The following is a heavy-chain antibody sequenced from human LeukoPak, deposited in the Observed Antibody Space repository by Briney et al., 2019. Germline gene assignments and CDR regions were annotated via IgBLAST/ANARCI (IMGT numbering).Heavy chain of an antibody. CDR3: ARVGSSSWYRYYFDY. CDR2: INHSGST. Sequence: PSETLSLTCAVYGGSFSGYYWSWIRQPPGKGLEWIGEINHSGSTNYNPSLKSRVTISVDTSKNQFSLKLSSVTAADTAVYYCARVGSSSWYRYYFDYWGQGTLVTVSS. J-gene: IGHJ4*02. CDR1: GGSFSGYY. V-gene: IGHV4-34*01. D-gene: IGHD6-13*01.